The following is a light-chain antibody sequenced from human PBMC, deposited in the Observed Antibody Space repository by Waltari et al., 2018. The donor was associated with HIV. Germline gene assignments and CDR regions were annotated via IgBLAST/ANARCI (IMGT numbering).Light chain of an antibody. CDR3: MQSTHWPWT. CDR2: NIS. V-gene: IGKV2-30*01. CDR1: QGLVSSDGNTY. Sequence: EVVLTQSPPSLPVALGQPASISCSSSQGLVSSDGNTYLTWLQEGPGQSPRRLIYNISNRDSGVPDTFSGSGTATDFTLTISRVEAEDVGVYYCMQSTHWPWTFGQGTRVEI. J-gene: IGKJ1*01.